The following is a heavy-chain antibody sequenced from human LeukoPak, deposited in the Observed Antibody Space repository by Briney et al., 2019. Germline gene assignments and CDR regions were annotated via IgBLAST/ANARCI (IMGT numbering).Heavy chain of an antibody. D-gene: IGHD1/OR15-1a*01. Sequence: PGGSLRLSCRASGFTFSNSCMSWVRQAPGKRLECVGNIHPDGSQIFYGASGTGRFTISRDNSDNSLFLQMNSLRAEDTAVYYCANGNSFDSWGQGTLVTVSS. CDR3: ANGNSFDS. V-gene: IGHV3-7*03. CDR1: GFTFSNSC. J-gene: IGHJ4*02. CDR2: IHPDGSQI.